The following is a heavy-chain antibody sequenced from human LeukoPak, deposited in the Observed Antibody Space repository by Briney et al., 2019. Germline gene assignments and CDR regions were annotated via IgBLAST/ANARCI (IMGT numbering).Heavy chain of an antibody. CDR1: GGSISSYY. Sequence: SETLSLTCTVSGGSISSYYWSWIRQPPGKGLEWIGYNYYSGSTNYNPSLKSRVTISVDTSKNQFSLKLSSVTAADTAMYYCARRPAVAGLGYYFDYWGQGTLVTVSS. V-gene: IGHV4-59*01. CDR3: ARRPAVAGLGYYFDY. D-gene: IGHD6-19*01. CDR2: NYYSGST. J-gene: IGHJ4*02.